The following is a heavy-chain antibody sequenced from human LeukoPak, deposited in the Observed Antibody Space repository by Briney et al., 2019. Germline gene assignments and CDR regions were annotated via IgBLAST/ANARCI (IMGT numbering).Heavy chain of an antibody. D-gene: IGHD3-3*01. V-gene: IGHV1-69*13. CDR2: IIPIFGTA. CDR3: AGGPDFWSGYQYYFDY. J-gene: IGHJ4*02. Sequence: SVKVSCKASGGTFSSYAISWVRQAPGQGLEWMGGIIPIFGTANYAQKFQGRVTITADESTSTAYMELSSLRSEDTAVYYCAGGPDFWSGYQYYFDYWGQGTLVTVS. CDR1: GGTFSSYA.